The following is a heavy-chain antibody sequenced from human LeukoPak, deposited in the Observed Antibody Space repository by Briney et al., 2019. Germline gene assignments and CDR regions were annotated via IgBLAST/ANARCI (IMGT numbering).Heavy chain of an antibody. J-gene: IGHJ5*01. CDR2: ISDGGGTT. CDR3: ARVAVSGPTGWFDS. V-gene: IGHV3-23*01. D-gene: IGHD2-8*02. CDR1: GFTFSSYA. Sequence: GGSLRLSCAASGFTFSSYAMSWVRQAPGKGLEWVSVISDGGGTTYYADSVKGRFTISRDNSKNTLYLQMNSLRAEDTAVYYCARVAVSGPTGWFDSWGQGTLVIVSS.